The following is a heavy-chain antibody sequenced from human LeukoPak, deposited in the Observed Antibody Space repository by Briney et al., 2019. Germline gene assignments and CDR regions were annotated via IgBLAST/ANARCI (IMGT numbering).Heavy chain of an antibody. CDR1: EFTFRSYA. CDR3: AKGGIRAHDY. D-gene: IGHD3-16*01. J-gene: IGHJ4*02. V-gene: IGHV3-23*01. Sequence: GGSLRLSCAASEFTFRSYAMSWVSQAPGKGLEWVSAISGSGGSTYYADSVKGRFTISRDNSKNTLYLQMNSLRAEDTAIYYCAKGGIRAHDYWGQGTLVTVSS. CDR2: ISGSGGST.